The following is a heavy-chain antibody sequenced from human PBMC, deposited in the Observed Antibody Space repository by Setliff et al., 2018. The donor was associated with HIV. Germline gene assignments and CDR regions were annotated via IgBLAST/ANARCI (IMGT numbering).Heavy chain of an antibody. Sequence: SETLSLTCTVSGGSISSGGYYWSWIRQHPGKGLEWIGYIYYSGGTYYNPSLKSRVTISVDTSKNQFSLKLSSVTAADTAVYYCGRQVPVPGVAVTPIDYWGQGTQVTVSS. V-gene: IGHV4-31*03. CDR1: GGSISSGGYY. CDR3: GRQVPVPGVAVTPIDY. D-gene: IGHD3-22*01. J-gene: IGHJ4*02. CDR2: IYYSGGT.